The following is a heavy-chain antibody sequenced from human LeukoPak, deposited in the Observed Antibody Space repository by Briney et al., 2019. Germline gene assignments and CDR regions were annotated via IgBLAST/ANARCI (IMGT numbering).Heavy chain of an antibody. D-gene: IGHD2-15*01. Sequence: GGSLRLSCEASGFTFSTYWMDWVRQAPGKGLEWVANIKEDGSEKYYEDSVKGRFTISRDNAKNSLYLQMNSLRAEDTAVYYCARNVGWFRFDYWGQGTLVTVSS. CDR3: ARNVGWFRFDY. V-gene: IGHV3-7*03. CDR1: GFTFSTYW. CDR2: IKEDGSEK. J-gene: IGHJ4*02.